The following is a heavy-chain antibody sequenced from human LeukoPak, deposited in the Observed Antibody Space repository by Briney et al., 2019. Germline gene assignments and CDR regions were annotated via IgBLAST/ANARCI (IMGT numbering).Heavy chain of an antibody. V-gene: IGHV4-30-2*01. Sequence: PSQTLSLTCTVSGGSISSGGYYWSWIRQPPGKGLEWIGYIYHSGSTYYNPSLKSRVTISVDRSKNQFSLKLSSVTAADTAVYYCARVRPSGSYYGWYFDLWGRGTLVTVSS. D-gene: IGHD1-26*01. J-gene: IGHJ2*01. CDR3: ARVRPSGSYYGWYFDL. CDR2: IYHSGST. CDR1: GGSISSGGYY.